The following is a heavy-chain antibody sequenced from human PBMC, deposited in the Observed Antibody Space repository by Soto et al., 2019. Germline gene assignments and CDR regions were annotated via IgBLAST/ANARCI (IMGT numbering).Heavy chain of an antibody. CDR2: ISYDGSNK. CDR1: GFTFSSYG. D-gene: IGHD3-10*01. J-gene: IGHJ5*02. V-gene: IGHV3-30*18. Sequence: QVQLVESGGGVVQPGRSLRLSCAASGFTFSSYGMHWVRQAPGKGLEWVAVISYDGSNKYYADSVKGRFTISRDNSKNXXYLQMNSLRAEDTAVYYCAKQGSHYGSGSDWWFDPWGQGTLVTVSS. CDR3: AKQGSHYGSGSDWWFDP.